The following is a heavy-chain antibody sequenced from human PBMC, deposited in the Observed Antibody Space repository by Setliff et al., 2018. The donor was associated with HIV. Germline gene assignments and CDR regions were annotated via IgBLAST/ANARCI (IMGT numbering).Heavy chain of an antibody. Sequence: SVKVSCKASRSTFNSHTINWVRQAPGQGLDWMGRIIPILGVANYAQRFQGKVTITTDESTSTAYMELSSLRSEDTAGYYCAREVVEMAPEEGREDAFDIWGQGTMVTVSS. CDR1: RSTFNSHT. D-gene: IGHD2-15*01. V-gene: IGHV1-69*16. CDR3: AREVVEMAPEEGREDAFDI. J-gene: IGHJ3*02. CDR2: IIPILGVA.